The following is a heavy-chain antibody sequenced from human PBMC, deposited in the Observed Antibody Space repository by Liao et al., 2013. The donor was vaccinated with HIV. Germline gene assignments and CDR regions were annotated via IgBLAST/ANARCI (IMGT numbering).Heavy chain of an antibody. D-gene: IGHD4-17*01. CDR3: ARGVYGDYVDY. Sequence: QVQLQESGAGLLKPSETLSLTCAVYGGSFSGYYWSWIRQPPGKGLEWIGEINHSGSTNYNPSLKSRVTISVDRSKNQFSLKLSSVTAADTAVYYCARGVYGDYVDYWGQGTLVTVSS. CDR2: INHSGST. J-gene: IGHJ4*02. CDR1: GGSFSGYY. V-gene: IGHV4-34*01.